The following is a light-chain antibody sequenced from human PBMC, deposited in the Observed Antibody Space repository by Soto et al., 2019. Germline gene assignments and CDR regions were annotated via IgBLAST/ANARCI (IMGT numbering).Light chain of an antibody. CDR2: EVN. CDR1: SSDIGGYNY. Sequence: QSALAQPASVSGSPGQSITISCTGTSSDIGGYNYVSWYQHHPGKAPKLIIYEVNNRPSGVFNRFSGSKSGNTASLTISGLQPEDEADYYCSSYRSSNSYVFGTGTKVTVL. J-gene: IGLJ1*01. CDR3: SSYRSSNSYV. V-gene: IGLV2-14*01.